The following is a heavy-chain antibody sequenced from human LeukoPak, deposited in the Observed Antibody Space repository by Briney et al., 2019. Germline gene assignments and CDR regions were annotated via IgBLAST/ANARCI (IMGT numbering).Heavy chain of an antibody. CDR3: ARHPAREGYGGNSLVPGGIDY. Sequence: ASVKVSCKASGYTFTGYYMHWVRQAPGQGLEWMGWINPNSGGTNYAQKFQGRVTMTRDTSISTAYMELSRLRSDDTAVYYCARHPAREGYGGNSLVPGGIDYWGQGTLVTVSS. CDR1: GYTFTGYY. D-gene: IGHD4-23*01. CDR2: INPNSGGT. V-gene: IGHV1-2*02. J-gene: IGHJ4*02.